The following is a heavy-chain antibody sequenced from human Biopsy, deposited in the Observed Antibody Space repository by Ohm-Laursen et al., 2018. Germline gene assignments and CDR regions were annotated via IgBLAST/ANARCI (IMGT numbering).Heavy chain of an antibody. CDR2: TFSNDEK. D-gene: IGHD1-26*01. CDR3: ARHDPDVYYQAFDI. Sequence: PTQTLTLTCRVSGVSFTNARVAVSWIRQPPGKALEWPAHTFSNDEKSYSASLKNRLTNSKDTSKSQVVLSMTDIDPVDTATYYCARHDPDVYYQAFDIWGLGTMVTVSS. CDR1: GVSFTNARVA. J-gene: IGHJ3*02. V-gene: IGHV2-26*01.